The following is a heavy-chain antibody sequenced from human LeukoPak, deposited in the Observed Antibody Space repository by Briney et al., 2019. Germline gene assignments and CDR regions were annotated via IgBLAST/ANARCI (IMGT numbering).Heavy chain of an antibody. CDR2: IWSDATEK. CDR1: GFTYSHYG. D-gene: IGHD4-11*01. J-gene: IGHJ4*02. Sequence: GGSLRLSCAASGFTYSHYGTHWVRQAPGKGLEWVAVIWSDATEKYYGDAVKGRFTISRDNSRNTLYLQMNSLRAEDTAVYYCAKDAQRGFDYSNSLEYWGQGTLVTVSS. CDR3: AKDAQRGFDYSNSLEY. V-gene: IGHV3-33*06.